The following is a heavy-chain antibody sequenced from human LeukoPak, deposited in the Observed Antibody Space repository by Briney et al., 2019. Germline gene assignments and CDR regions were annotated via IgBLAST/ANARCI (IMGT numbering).Heavy chain of an antibody. CDR1: GYTFTSYY. D-gene: IGHD1-1*01. Sequence: ASVKVSCKASGYTFTSYYMHWVRQAPGQGLEWMGWINPNSGGTNYAQKFQGRVTMTRDTSISTAYMELSRLRSDDTAVYYCARDNRHGYNWNWFDPWGQGTLVTVSS. CDR2: INPNSGGT. V-gene: IGHV1-2*02. CDR3: ARDNRHGYNWNWFDP. J-gene: IGHJ5*02.